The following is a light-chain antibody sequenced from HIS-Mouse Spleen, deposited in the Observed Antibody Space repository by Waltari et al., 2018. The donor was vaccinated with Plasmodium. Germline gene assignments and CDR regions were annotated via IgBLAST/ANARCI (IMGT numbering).Light chain of an antibody. J-gene: IGLJ2*01. CDR2: DVS. Sequence: QSALTQPASVSGSPGQSITISCTGTSSDVGGYNYVSWYQQHPGKAPQLMIYDVSNRPSGGSNRFSGSKYGNTASLTISGLQAEDGADYYCSAYTSSSSLVFGGGTKLTVL. CDR3: SAYTSSSSLV. V-gene: IGLV2-14*03. CDR1: SSDVGGYNY.